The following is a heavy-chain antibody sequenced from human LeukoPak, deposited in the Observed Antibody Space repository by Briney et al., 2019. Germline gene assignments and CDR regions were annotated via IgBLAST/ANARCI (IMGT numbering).Heavy chain of an antibody. Sequence: PGGSLRPSCAASGFTFSSYSMNWVRQAPGKGLEWVSSISSSSYIYYADSVKGRFTISRDNAKNSLYLQMNSLRAEDTAVYYCARARNRIAVAGTFDYWGQGTLVTVSS. CDR1: GFTFSSYS. J-gene: IGHJ4*02. CDR3: ARARNRIAVAGTFDY. CDR2: ISSSSYI. D-gene: IGHD6-19*01. V-gene: IGHV3-21*01.